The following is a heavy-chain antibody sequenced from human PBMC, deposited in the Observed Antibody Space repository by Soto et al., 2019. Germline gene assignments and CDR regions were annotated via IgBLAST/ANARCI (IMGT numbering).Heavy chain of an antibody. V-gene: IGHV1-18*01. D-gene: IGHD4-17*01. J-gene: IGHJ4*02. CDR3: TRDNRFSDYGGNHYFDH. CDR2: ISGYNGKT. Sequence: GASVKVSCKASGYIFTSYGISWVRQAPGQGLEWMGWISGYNGKTTYAQNFQGRVTMTTDRSTSTAYMELRSLRSDDTALYYCTRDNRFSDYGGNHYFDHWGQGSLVTVSS. CDR1: GYIFTSYG.